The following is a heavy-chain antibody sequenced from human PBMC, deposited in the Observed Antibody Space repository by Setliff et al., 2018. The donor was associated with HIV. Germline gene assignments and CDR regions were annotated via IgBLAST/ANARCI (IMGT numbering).Heavy chain of an antibody. D-gene: IGHD5-18*01. CDR1: GFTFTTYW. CDR3: ARDTAYSFDY. Sequence: GGSLRLSCAVSGFTFTTYWMTWVRQAPGKGLGWVANINPDGRQRNYADSVKGRFTISRDNADNSLYLQVNSLRAEDTAVYYCARDTAYSFDYWGQGTLVTVSS. V-gene: IGHV3-7*01. CDR2: INPDGRQR. J-gene: IGHJ4*02.